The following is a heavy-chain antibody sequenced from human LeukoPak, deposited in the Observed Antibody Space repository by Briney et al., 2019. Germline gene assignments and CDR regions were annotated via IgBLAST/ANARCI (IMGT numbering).Heavy chain of an antibody. CDR1: GFTFSPHA. CDR2: ISYDGSNK. J-gene: IGHJ4*02. D-gene: IGHD2-2*02. V-gene: IGHV3-30*18. CDR3: AKDMPPYFVVVPAAILTNFDY. Sequence: GGSLRLSCAASGFTFSPHAMHWVRQAPGKGLEWVAVISYDGSNKYYADSVKGRFTISRDNSKNTLYLQMNSLRAEDTAVYYCAKDMPPYFVVVPAAILTNFDYWGQGTLVTVSS.